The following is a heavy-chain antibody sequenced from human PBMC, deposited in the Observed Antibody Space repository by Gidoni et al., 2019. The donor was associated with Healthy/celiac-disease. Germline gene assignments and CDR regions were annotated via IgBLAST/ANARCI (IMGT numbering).Heavy chain of an antibody. D-gene: IGHD3-3*01. J-gene: IGHJ6*02. CDR2: ISSSSSYI. Sequence: EVQLVESGGGLVKPGGSLRLSCAASGFTFSSYSMNWVRQAPGKGLEWVSSISSSSSYIYYADSVKGRFTISRDNAKNSLYLQMNSLRAEDTAVYYCARGGSDYDFWSGYSYYYYYGMDVWGQGTTVTVSS. CDR1: GFTFSSYS. V-gene: IGHV3-21*01. CDR3: ARGGSDYDFWSGYSYYYYYGMDV.